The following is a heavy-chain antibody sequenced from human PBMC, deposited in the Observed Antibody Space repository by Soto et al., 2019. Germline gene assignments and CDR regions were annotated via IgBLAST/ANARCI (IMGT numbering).Heavy chain of an antibody. CDR2: ISSSSSYI. Sequence: PGGSLRLSCAASGFTFSSYAMHWVRQAPGKGLEWVSSISSSSSYIYYADSVKGRFTISRDNAKNSLYLQMNSLRAEDTAVYYCARGGMVRGVKGNWFDPWGQGTLVTVSS. CDR3: ARGGMVRGVKGNWFDP. J-gene: IGHJ5*02. D-gene: IGHD3-10*01. V-gene: IGHV3-21*01. CDR1: GFTFSSYA.